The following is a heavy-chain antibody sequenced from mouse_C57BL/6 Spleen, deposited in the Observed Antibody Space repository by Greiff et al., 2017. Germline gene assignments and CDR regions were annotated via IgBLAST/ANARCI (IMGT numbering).Heavy chain of an antibody. Sequence: EVQLVESGGGLVQPGGSMKLSCAASGFTFSDAWMDWVRQSPEKGLEWVAEIRNKANNHATYYAESVKGRLTISRDDSKSSVYLQMNSLRAEDAGIYYCTHLDGSDWYFDVWGTGTTVTVSS. D-gene: IGHD2-3*01. V-gene: IGHV6-6*01. CDR3: THLDGSDWYFDV. CDR1: GFTFSDAW. CDR2: IRNKANNHAT. J-gene: IGHJ1*03.